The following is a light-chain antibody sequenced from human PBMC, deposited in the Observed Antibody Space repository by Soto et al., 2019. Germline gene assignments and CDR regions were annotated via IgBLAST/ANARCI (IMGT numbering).Light chain of an antibody. J-gene: IGLJ1*01. V-gene: IGLV2-23*01. Sequence: QSALTQPASVSGSPGQSGTISCTGTSSDFGSYNFVSWYQRHPGKVPKVIIYETSKRPSGVSDRFSGSKSGNTASLTISGLQAEDEADYYCFSFTSTHTHVFGSGTKVTVL. CDR3: FSFTSTHTHV. CDR2: ETS. CDR1: SSDFGSYNF.